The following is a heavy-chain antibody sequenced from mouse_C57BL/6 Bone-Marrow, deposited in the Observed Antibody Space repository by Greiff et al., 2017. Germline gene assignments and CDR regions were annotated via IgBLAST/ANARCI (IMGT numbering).Heavy chain of an antibody. Sequence: QVQLQQSGAELMKPGASVKLSCKATGYTFTGYWIEWVKQRPGHGLEWIGEILPGSGSTNYNEKFKGKATFTADTSSNTADMQLSSLTTKDSAIYYCAGPLYYDYGLWFADWGKGTLVTVSA. D-gene: IGHD2-4*01. V-gene: IGHV1-9*01. CDR2: ILPGSGST. CDR1: GYTFTGYW. J-gene: IGHJ3*01. CDR3: AGPLYYDYGLWFAD.